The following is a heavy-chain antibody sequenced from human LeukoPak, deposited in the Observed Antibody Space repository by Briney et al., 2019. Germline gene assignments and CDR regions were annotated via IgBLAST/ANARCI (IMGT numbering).Heavy chain of an antibody. D-gene: IGHD4-17*01. V-gene: IGHV3-30*02. CDR3: AKVLRPRPKGNDAFDI. Sequence: PGGSLRLSCAASGFTFSSYGMHWVRQAPGKGLEWVAFMSYDGSKKYYADSVNGRFIISRDNSKNTLSLQMNSLRVEDTAVYYCAKVLRPRPKGNDAFDIWGHGTMVTVSS. J-gene: IGHJ3*02. CDR1: GFTFSSYG. CDR2: MSYDGSKK.